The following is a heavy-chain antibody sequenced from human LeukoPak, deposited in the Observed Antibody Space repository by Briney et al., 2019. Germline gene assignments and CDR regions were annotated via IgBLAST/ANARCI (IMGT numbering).Heavy chain of an antibody. J-gene: IGHJ4*02. D-gene: IGHD3-10*01. V-gene: IGHV1-69*13. Sequence: ASVKVSCKASGGTFSSYAISWVRQAPGQGLEWMGGIIPIFGTANYAQKFQGRVMITADESTTTSYMELSSLRSEDTALYYCAKDTAQPDYYDSGTAYFDYWGQGTLVTVSS. CDR1: GGTFSSYA. CDR3: AKDTAQPDYYDSGTAYFDY. CDR2: IIPIFGTA.